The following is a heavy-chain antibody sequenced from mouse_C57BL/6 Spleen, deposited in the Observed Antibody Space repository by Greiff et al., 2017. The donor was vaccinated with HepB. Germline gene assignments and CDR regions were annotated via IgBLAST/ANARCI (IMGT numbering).Heavy chain of an antibody. V-gene: IGHV10-1*01. CDR3: TRQGITTVVEVSAMDY. Sequence: EVKLVESGGGLVQPKGSLKLSCAASGFSFNTYAMNWVRQAPGKGLEWVARIRSKSNNYATYYAESVKDRFTISRDDSESMLYLQMNNWISKDTAMYCCTRQGITTVVEVSAMDYGGQGTSVTVSS. J-gene: IGHJ4*01. CDR2: IRSKSNNYAT. D-gene: IGHD1-1*01. CDR1: GFSFNTYA.